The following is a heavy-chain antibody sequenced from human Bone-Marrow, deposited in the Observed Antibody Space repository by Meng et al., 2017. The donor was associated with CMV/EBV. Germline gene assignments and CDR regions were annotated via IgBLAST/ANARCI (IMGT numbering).Heavy chain of an antibody. CDR3: ARTQWLPTPQYYYHYFGMAV. CDR2: INWNGEST. D-gene: IGHD5-12*01. Sequence: GESLKISCEASGFIFDDYGMSWVRQASGKGLEWVSGINWNGESTGYADSVQGRFTISRDNARNSLYLQMNSLRAEDTALYYCARTQWLPTPQYYYHYFGMAVWGQRTTVTVSS. CDR1: GFIFDDYG. J-gene: IGHJ6*02. V-gene: IGHV3-20*04.